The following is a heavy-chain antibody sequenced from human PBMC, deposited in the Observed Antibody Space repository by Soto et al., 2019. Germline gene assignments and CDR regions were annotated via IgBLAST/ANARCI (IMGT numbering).Heavy chain of an antibody. J-gene: IGHJ4*02. CDR3: AREVLH. Sequence: QVQLQESGPGLVKPSQTLSLTCTVSGGSISSGGYFWSWIRQPPGKGWKWIGNIFYSGTSYYNPSLKVRVTISTDTSKNQLSLNLGSVAAAATAVYVCAREVLHWGQGTLVTVSS. CDR2: IFYSGTS. CDR1: GGSISSGGYF. D-gene: IGHD2-15*01. V-gene: IGHV4-31*03.